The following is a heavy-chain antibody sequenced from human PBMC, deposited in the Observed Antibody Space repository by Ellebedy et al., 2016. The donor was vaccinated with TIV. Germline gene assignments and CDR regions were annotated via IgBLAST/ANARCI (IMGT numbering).Heavy chain of an antibody. CDR1: GYNFNTYG. J-gene: IGHJ6*02. D-gene: IGHD1-26*01. V-gene: IGHV1-2*02. CDR2: INPDSAGT. CDR3: ATLTGSGHPHYFYYGMDV. Sequence: ASVKVSXXASGYNFNTYGITWVRQAPGQGLEWMGWINPDSAGTNFAQNFQGRVTMTRDTSISTAYMELSRLRSDDTAVYYCATLTGSGHPHYFYYGMDVWGQGTTVTVSS.